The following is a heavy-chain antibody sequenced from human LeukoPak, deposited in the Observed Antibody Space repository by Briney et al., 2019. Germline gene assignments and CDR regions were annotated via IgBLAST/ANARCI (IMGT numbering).Heavy chain of an antibody. Sequence: GGSLRLSCAASGFTVRNNYMSWVRQAPGKGLEWVSLTYSGGTTYYADSVKGRFTISRDNSKNTLYLQMNSLRADDTAVYYCARVDSTYSSSSPIDYWGQGTLVTASS. CDR2: TYSGGTT. CDR3: ARVDSTYSSSSPIDY. V-gene: IGHV3-66*01. CDR1: GFTVRNNY. J-gene: IGHJ4*02. D-gene: IGHD6-6*01.